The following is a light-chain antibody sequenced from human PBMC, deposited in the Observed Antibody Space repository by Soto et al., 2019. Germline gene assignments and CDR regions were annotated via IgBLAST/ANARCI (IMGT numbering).Light chain of an antibody. J-gene: IGKJ3*01. V-gene: IGKV3-11*01. Sequence: EIVLTQSPATLSLSPGDRATLSCRASQSVSSYVAGYQHKTGQAPRLLIYDASDRATGTPSRFSGSGSGTDFTLTISSLEPEDFAVYFCQQRDKWPPTFGPGTKLDIK. CDR2: DAS. CDR1: QSVSSY. CDR3: QQRDKWPPT.